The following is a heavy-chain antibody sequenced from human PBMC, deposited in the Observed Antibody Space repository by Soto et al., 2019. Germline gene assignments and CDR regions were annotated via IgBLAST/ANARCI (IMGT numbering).Heavy chain of an antibody. D-gene: IGHD3-3*01. CDR2: INHTGGT. J-gene: IGHJ5*02. V-gene: IGHV4-34*01. CDR3: STRITVFGLLIPPFDP. CDR1: GGSVNGYY. Sequence: SEALSPTCAVDGGSVNGYYWNWNRQPPGKGLEWSGEINHTGGTYHNPSLKSRVTMSVDTSKNQFSMMLSSVTAADTAIYFGSTRITVFGLLIPPFDPWGQGTQVTVSS.